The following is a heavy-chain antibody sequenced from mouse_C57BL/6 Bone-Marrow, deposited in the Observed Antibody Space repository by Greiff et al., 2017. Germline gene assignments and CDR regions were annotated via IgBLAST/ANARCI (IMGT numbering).Heavy chain of an antibody. V-gene: IGHV1-63*01. CDR2: IYPGGGYT. J-gene: IGHJ4*01. Sequence: QVQLQQSGAELVRPGTSVKMSCKASVYTFTNYWLGWAKQRPGHGLEWIGDIYPGGGYTNYNEKFKGKATLTADKSSSTAYMQVSSLTSEDSAIYYCARIYYGKGYAMDYWGQGTSVTVSS. CDR1: VYTFTNYW. D-gene: IGHD2-1*01. CDR3: ARIYYGKGYAMDY.